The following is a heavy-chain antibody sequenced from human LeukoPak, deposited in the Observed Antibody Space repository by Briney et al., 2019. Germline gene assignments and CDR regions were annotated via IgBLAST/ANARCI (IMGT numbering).Heavy chain of an antibody. J-gene: IGHJ4*02. Sequence: GGSLRLSCAASGFTVSSNYMSWVRQAPGKGLQWVSLIYSGGSTYYADSVKVRFTISRDNSKNTLYLQMNSLRAEDTAVYYCAKGSYYDSSGSFYFDYWGQGTLVTVSS. CDR3: AKGSYYDSSGSFYFDY. V-gene: IGHV3-53*01. CDR1: GFTVSSNY. CDR2: IYSGGST. D-gene: IGHD3-22*01.